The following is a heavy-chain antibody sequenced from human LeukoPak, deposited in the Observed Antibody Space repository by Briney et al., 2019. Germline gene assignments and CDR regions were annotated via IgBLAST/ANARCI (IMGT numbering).Heavy chain of an antibody. Sequence: SLRLSCAASGFTLSSYEMNWVRQAPGKGLEWVSYISSHGSTIYYGDSVKGRFTISRDNAKDSLYLQMNSLRAEDTAIYYCARDYFWGSSWEYNWFDPWGQGTLVTVSS. J-gene: IGHJ5*02. CDR1: GFTLSSYE. V-gene: IGHV3-48*03. CDR2: ISSHGSTI. D-gene: IGHD6-13*01. CDR3: ARDYFWGSSWEYNWFDP.